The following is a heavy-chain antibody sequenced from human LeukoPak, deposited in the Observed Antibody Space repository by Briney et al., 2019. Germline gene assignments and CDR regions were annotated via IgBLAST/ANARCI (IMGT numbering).Heavy chain of an antibody. D-gene: IGHD4-17*01. V-gene: IGHV1-69*13. J-gene: IGHJ4*02. CDR3: ARGLLSYGAPSHFDY. Sequence: ASVKVSCKASGGTFSSYAISCVRQAPGQGLERMGGIIPIFGTANYAQKFQGRVTITADESTSTAYMELSSLRSEDTAVYYCARGLLSYGAPSHFDYWGQGTLVTVSS. CDR1: GGTFSSYA. CDR2: IIPIFGTA.